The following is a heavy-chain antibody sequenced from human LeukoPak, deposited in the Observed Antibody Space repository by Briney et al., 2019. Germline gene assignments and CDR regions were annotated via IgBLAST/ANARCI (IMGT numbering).Heavy chain of an antibody. J-gene: IGHJ3*02. Sequence: SETLSLTCTVSGGSISSYYWSWIRQHPGKGLEWIGYIYYSGSTYYNPSLKRRVTISVDTSKNQFSLKLSSVTAADTAVYYCATYRRYRSSTSCYHDAFDIWGQGTMVTVSS. D-gene: IGHD2-2*01. CDR3: ATYRRYRSSTSCYHDAFDI. CDR2: IYYSGST. V-gene: IGHV4-59*06. CDR1: GGSISSYY.